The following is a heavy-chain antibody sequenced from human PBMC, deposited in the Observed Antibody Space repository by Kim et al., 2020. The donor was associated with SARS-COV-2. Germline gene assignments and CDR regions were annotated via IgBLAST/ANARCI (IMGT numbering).Heavy chain of an antibody. J-gene: IGHJ4*02. CDR1: GYTFTDYY. Sequence: ASVKVSCKASGYTFTDYYIHWVRQAPGQGLEWMGWINPYSGDTNYAQKFQGRVTMTRDTSISTPYVELSSLGSDDTAVYYCARSAHFWSGHYLDFWGQGTLITVSS. CDR3: ARSAHFWSGHYLDF. CDR2: INPYSGDT. D-gene: IGHD3-3*01. V-gene: IGHV1-2*02.